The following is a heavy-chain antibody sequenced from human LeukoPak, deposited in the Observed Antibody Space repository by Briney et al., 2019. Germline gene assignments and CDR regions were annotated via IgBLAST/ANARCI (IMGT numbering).Heavy chain of an antibody. D-gene: IGHD2-2*01. V-gene: IGHV1-2*02. CDR3: ARGEGRTSSAFDP. Sequence: GASVKVSCKASGYTFTGNYLHWVRQAPGQGLEWMGWINPNSGDTKYAQKFQGRVTMTRDTSVSTAHMQLSRMRYDDTAVYYCARGEGRTSSAFDPWGQGTLVTVSS. CDR1: GYTFTGNY. J-gene: IGHJ5*02. CDR2: INPNSGDT.